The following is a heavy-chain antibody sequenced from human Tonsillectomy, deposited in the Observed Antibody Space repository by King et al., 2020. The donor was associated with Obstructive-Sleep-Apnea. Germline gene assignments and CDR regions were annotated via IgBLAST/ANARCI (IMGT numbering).Heavy chain of an antibody. CDR1: GFTFSSYG. Sequence: QLVQSGGGVVQPGRSLRLSCAASGFTFSSYGMHWVRQAPGKGLEWVAVIWYDGSNKYYADSVKGRFTISRDNSKNTLYLQMNSLRAEDTAGYYCARDGRDYGGNPAPFDYWGQGTLVTVSS. J-gene: IGHJ4*02. D-gene: IGHD4-23*01. CDR2: IWYDGSNK. CDR3: ARDGRDYGGNPAPFDY. V-gene: IGHV3-33*01.